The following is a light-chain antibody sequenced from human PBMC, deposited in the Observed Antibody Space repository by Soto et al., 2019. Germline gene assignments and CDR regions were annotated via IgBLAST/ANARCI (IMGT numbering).Light chain of an antibody. V-gene: IGKV1-9*01. J-gene: IGKJ1*01. Sequence: DIQLTQSPSFMSASVGDRVTITCRASQGISSYLAWYQQKPGKAPKLLIYAASTLQNVVPSRFSGSGAGTEFTLTISSLQPEDFATYYCQQLNSYPWTFGQVTKVEIK. CDR3: QQLNSYPWT. CDR1: QGISSY. CDR2: AAS.